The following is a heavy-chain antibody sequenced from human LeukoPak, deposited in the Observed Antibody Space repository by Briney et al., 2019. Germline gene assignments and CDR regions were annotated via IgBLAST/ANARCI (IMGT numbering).Heavy chain of an antibody. CDR1: GYSISSGYY. V-gene: IGHV4-38-2*01. Sequence: SETLSLTCAVSGYSISSGYYWGWIRQPPGKGLEWIGRIYHSGSTYYNPSLKSRVTISVDTSKNQFSLRLSSVTAADTAVYYCARGMVGSTSCFDPWGQGTLVTVCS. CDR3: ARGMVGSTSCFDP. J-gene: IGHJ5*02. CDR2: IYHSGST. D-gene: IGHD2-2*01.